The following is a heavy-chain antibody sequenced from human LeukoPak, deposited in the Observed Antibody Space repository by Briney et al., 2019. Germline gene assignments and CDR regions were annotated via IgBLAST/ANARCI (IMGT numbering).Heavy chain of an antibody. V-gene: IGHV3-7*01. CDR1: GFTFRNYY. D-gene: IGHD3-3*01. Sequence: GGSLRISCAASGFTFRNYYMSWVRQAPGKGLEWVANIKEDGSEKYYVDSVKGRFTISRDNAKNSLYLQMNSLRAEDTAVYYCARSPTYYDFWSGHNSYYYYMDVWGKGTTVAVSS. CDR3: ARSPTYYDFWSGHNSYYYYMDV. J-gene: IGHJ6*03. CDR2: IKEDGSEK.